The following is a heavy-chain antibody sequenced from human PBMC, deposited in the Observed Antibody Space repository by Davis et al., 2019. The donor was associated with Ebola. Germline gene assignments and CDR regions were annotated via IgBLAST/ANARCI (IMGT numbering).Heavy chain of an antibody. D-gene: IGHD3-22*01. CDR3: ARVPLIYYDSSGYYWDY. V-gene: IGHV4-4*02. CDR2: IYYSGST. CDR1: GGSISSSNW. J-gene: IGHJ4*02. Sequence: SETLSLTCAVSGGSISSSNWWSWVRQPPGKGLEWIGYIYYSGSTNYNPSLKSRVTISVDTSKNQFSLKLSSVTAADTAVYYCARVPLIYYDSSGYYWDYWGQGTLVTVSS.